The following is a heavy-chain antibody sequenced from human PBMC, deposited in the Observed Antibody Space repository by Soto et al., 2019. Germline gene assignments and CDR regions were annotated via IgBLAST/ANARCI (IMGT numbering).Heavy chain of an antibody. CDR3: AMRGGYCSSTSCFDY. CDR1: GFTFNYYA. Sequence: PGGSLRLSCTASGFTFNYYAMHWVRQAPGKGLQWVAVISYDGSNKYYADSVKGRFTISRDNSKNTLYLQMNSLRAEDTAVYYCAMRGGYCSSTSCFDYWGQGTLVTVSS. V-gene: IGHV3-30-3*01. J-gene: IGHJ4*02. CDR2: ISYDGSNK. D-gene: IGHD2-2*01.